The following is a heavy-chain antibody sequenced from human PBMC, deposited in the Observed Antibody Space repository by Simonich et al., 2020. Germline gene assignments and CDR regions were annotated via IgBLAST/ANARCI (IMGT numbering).Heavy chain of an antibody. CDR3: ARARLYSSSHAFDI. Sequence: QVQLVQSGAEVKKPGASVKVSCKASGYTFTGYYMKLVRQAPGKGREWMGGINPNSGSPNYAQKFQGRVTMTRDTSISTAYMELSRLRSDDTAVYYCARARLYSSSHAFDIWGQGTMVTVSS. CDR1: GYTFTGYY. J-gene: IGHJ3*02. V-gene: IGHV1-2*02. D-gene: IGHD6-6*01. CDR2: INPNSGSP.